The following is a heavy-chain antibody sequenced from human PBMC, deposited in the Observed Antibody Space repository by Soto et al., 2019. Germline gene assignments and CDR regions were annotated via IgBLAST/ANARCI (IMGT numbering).Heavy chain of an antibody. D-gene: IGHD1-26*01. J-gene: IGHJ6*02. Sequence: QVQLVESGGGVVQPGRSLRLSCAASGFTFSSYGMHWVRQAPGKGLEWVAVISYDGSNKYYADSVKGRFTISRDNSKKILHQLINSVRRAEAAVYYCANDVVVGATTELGDYYSYYGMDVWGQGTTVTVSS. CDR1: GFTFSSYG. CDR3: ANDVVVGATTELGDYYSYYGMDV. V-gene: IGHV3-30*18. CDR2: ISYDGSNK.